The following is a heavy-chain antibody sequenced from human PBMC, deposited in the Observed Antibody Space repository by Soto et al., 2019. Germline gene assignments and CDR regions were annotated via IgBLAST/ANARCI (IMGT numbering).Heavy chain of an antibody. D-gene: IGHD3-16*01. CDR3: AKGGYYSLFDI. CDR1: GFPFSSYA. J-gene: IGHJ3*02. Sequence: HPGGTLRLSCVASGFPFSSYAMSWVRQTPGKGLEWVSGISGSGGRTYYADSVKGRFTISRDNSNNTLSLQMHILRVEDTAVYFCAKGGYYSLFDIWGQGTMVTVSS. CDR2: ISGSGGRT. V-gene: IGHV3-23*01.